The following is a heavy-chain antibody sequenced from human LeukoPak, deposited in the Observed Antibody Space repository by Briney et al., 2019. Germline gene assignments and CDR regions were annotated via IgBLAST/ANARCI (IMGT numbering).Heavy chain of an antibody. CDR2: IYHSGST. CDR3: ARAVHDSSGYYGQDDAFDI. Sequence: SETLSLTCTVSGVSVSSNYWSWIRQPPGKGLEWIGYIYHSGSTYYNPSLKSRVTISVDRSKNQFSLKLSSVTAADTAVYYCARAVHDSSGYYGQDDAFDIWGQGTMVTVSS. V-gene: IGHV4-59*02. CDR1: GVSVSSNY. D-gene: IGHD3-22*01. J-gene: IGHJ3*02.